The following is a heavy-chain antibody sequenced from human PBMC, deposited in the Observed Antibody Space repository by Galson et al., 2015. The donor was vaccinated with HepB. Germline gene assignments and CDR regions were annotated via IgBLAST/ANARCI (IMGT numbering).Heavy chain of an antibody. Sequence: SLRLSCAASGFSVSASTFHWVRQASGKGLEWIGRVRSSSYSYATTYAASVKGRFTISRDDSKNTAYLQLNSLKTEDTAVYYCTREGVITFPHYYYYYGLEVWGQGTTVTVSS. CDR2: VRSSSYSYAT. J-gene: IGHJ6*02. V-gene: IGHV3-73*01. CDR3: TREGVITFPHYYYYYGLEV. D-gene: IGHD3-10*01. CDR1: GFSVSAST.